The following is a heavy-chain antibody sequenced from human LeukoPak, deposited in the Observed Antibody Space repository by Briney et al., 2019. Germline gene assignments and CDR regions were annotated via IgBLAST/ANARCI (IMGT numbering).Heavy chain of an antibody. Sequence: SGPTLVKPTQTLTLTCSFSGFSLSLSQEGVGWIRQPPGEALEYLAHIYWNDDKRYRSSLESRLTITKDTSKNQVVLTMTNMDPVDTATYYCPHVSPLRGRVYFDHWGQGTLVTASS. V-gene: IGHV2-5*01. CDR3: PHVSPLRGRVYFDH. CDR1: GFSLSLSQEG. J-gene: IGHJ4*02. CDR2: IYWNDDK. D-gene: IGHD1-26*01.